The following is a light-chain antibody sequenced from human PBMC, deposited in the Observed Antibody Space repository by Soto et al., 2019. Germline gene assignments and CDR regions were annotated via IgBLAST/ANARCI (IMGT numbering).Light chain of an antibody. Sequence: QSVLTQPRSVSWSPGQSVTIACTGASSDVGGYNYVSWYQQHPGKAPKLMIYDVSKRPSGVPDRFSGSKSGNTASLAISGLQTEDEADYYCCSYAGRYTYVFGSGTKVP. V-gene: IGLV2-11*01. CDR1: SSDVGGYNY. J-gene: IGLJ1*01. CDR2: DVS. CDR3: CSYAGRYTYV.